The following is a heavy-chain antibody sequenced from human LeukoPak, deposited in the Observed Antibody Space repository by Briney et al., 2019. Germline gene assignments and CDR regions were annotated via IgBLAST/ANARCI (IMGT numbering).Heavy chain of an antibody. V-gene: IGHV4-59*01. CDR1: GGSISSYY. CDR2: IYYSGST. CDR3: ARGDPQYYYDSMYNWFDP. D-gene: IGHD3-22*01. J-gene: IGHJ5*02. Sequence: SETLSLTCTVSGGSISSYYWSWIRQPPGKGLEWLGYIYYSGSTNYNPSLKSRVTISVDTSKNQFSLKLSSVTAADTAVYYCARGDPQYYYDSMYNWFDPWGQGTLVTVSS.